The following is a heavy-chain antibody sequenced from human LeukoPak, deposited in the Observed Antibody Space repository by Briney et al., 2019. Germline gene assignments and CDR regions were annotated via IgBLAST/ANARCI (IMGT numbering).Heavy chain of an antibody. CDR2: ISSSGSTI. D-gene: IGHD1-26*01. V-gene: IGHV3-48*03. Sequence: GGSLTLSCAASGFTFSSYEMNWVRQAPGKGLEGVSYISSSGSTIYYADSVKGRFATSRDNAKNSLYLQMNSLRAEATAVYYCARFASWELLPYFDYWGQGTLVTVSS. CDR3: ARFASWELLPYFDY. CDR1: GFTFSSYE. J-gene: IGHJ4*02.